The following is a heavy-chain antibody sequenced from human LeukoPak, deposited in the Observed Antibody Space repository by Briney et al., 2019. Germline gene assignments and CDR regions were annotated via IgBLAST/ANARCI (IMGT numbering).Heavy chain of an antibody. CDR3: ARDLGVRDAFDI. CDR2: ISNSGGST. D-gene: IGHD3-16*01. V-gene: IGHV3-23*01. Sequence: GGSLRLSCAASGFTFSSYVMSWVRQAPGKGLEWVSSISNSGGSTYYADSVKGRFTISRDNSKNTLYLQMNSLRAEDTAVYYCARDLGVRDAFDIWGQGTMVTVSS. CDR1: GFTFSSYV. J-gene: IGHJ3*02.